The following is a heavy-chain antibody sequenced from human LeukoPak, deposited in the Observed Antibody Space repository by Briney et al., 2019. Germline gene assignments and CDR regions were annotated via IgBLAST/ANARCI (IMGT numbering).Heavy chain of an antibody. CDR3: ARVEESASFDP. CDR1: GFTFDDYG. J-gene: IGHJ5*02. D-gene: IGHD3-3*01. CDR2: ISSSSSYI. V-gene: IGHV3-21*01. Sequence: GGSLRLSCAASGFTFDDYGMNWVRQAPGKGLEWVSSISSSSSYIYYADSVKGRFTISRDNAKNSLYLQMNSLRAEDTAVYYCARVEESASFDPWGQGTLVTVSS.